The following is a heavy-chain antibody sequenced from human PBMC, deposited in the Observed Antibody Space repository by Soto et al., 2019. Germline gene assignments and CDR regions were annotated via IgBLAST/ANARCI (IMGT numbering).Heavy chain of an antibody. CDR3: ARDQQVELSGGQQLSGKSSGWYFNYYYYGMDV. CDR1: GFTFSSYS. CDR2: ISSSSSYI. D-gene: IGHD6-19*01. V-gene: IGHV3-21*01. Sequence: KPGGSLRLSCAASGFTFSSYSMNWVRQAPGKGLEWVSSISSSSSYIYYADSVKGRFTISRDNAKNSLYLQMNSLRAEDTAVYYCARDQQVELSGGQQLSGKSSGWYFNYYYYGMDVWGQGTTVTVSS. J-gene: IGHJ6*02.